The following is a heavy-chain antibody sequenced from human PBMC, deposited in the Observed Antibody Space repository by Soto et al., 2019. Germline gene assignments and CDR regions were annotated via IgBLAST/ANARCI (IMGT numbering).Heavy chain of an antibody. CDR2: IYYSGST. CDR3: ARDTMVRGVIMSYDYGMDV. Sequence: SETLSLTCTVSGGSISSYYWSWIRQPPGKGLEWIGYIYYSGSTNYNPSLKSRVTISVDTSKNQFSLKLSSVTAADTAVYHCARDTMVRGVIMSYDYGMDVWGQGTTVTVSS. D-gene: IGHD3-10*01. V-gene: IGHV4-59*01. CDR1: GGSISSYY. J-gene: IGHJ6*02.